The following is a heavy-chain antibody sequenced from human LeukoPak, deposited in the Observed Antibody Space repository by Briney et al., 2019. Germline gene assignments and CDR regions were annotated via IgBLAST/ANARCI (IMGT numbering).Heavy chain of an antibody. V-gene: IGHV1-8*01. D-gene: IGHD3-10*01. Sequence: ASVKVSCKATGYTFTSYDINWVRQATGQGLEWMGWMNPNSGNTGYAQKFQGRVTMTRNTSISTAYMELSSLRSEDTAVYYCARGETYYYGSGSLEPPFDPWGQGTLVTVSS. CDR2: MNPNSGNT. CDR3: ARGETYYYGSGSLEPPFDP. CDR1: GYTFTSYD. J-gene: IGHJ5*02.